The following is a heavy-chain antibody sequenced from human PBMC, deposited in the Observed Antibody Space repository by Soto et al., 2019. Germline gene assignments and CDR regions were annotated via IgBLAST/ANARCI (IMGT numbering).Heavy chain of an antibody. CDR3: AHLRFLEWLPPPFDY. Sequence: QITLKESGPTLVKPTQPLTLTCTFSGFSLSTSGVGVGWIRQPPGKALEWLALIYWDDDKRYSPSLKSRLNITNETSKNQVVLTMTNMDPVDTAAYYCAHLRFLEWLPPPFDYWGQGTLVTVSS. J-gene: IGHJ4*02. D-gene: IGHD3-3*01. CDR2: IYWDDDK. V-gene: IGHV2-5*02. CDR1: GFSLSTSGVG.